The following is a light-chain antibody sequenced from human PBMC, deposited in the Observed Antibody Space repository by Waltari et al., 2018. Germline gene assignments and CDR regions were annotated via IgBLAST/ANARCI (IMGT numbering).Light chain of an antibody. V-gene: IGKV1-9*01. CDR1: QGISSY. CDR2: AAS. Sequence: DIQLTQSPSFLSASVGDRVTITCRASQGISSYLTWFQQKPGKAPKLLIYAASTLQSGVPSRFSGSGSGTEFTLTISRLQPEDFATYYCHQVNSYPLTFGGGTKVEIK. CDR3: HQVNSYPLT. J-gene: IGKJ4*01.